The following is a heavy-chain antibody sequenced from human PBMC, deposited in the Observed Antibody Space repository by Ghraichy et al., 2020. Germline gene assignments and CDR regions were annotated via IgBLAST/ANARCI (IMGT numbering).Heavy chain of an antibody. V-gene: IGHV1-2*02. J-gene: IGHJ5*02. D-gene: IGHD1-7*01. CDR2: INPNSGGT. CDR3: AREGITETSVSWAGFDP. CDR1: GYTSTDYY. Sequence: ASVKVSCKASGYTSTDYYIHWVRQAPGQGLEWMGWINPNSGGTNYAQKFQGRVTMTNDTSISTAYMDLSRLTSDDTAVYYCAREGITETSVSWAGFDPWGQGTLVIVSS.